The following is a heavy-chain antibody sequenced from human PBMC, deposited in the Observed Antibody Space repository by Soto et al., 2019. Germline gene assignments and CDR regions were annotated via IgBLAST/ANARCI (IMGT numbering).Heavy chain of an antibody. V-gene: IGHV4-39*01. CDR1: GDSISTSSYY. Sequence: SETLSLTCTVSGDSISTSSYYWGWILHSPGKGLEWIGSLYYSGTTYYNPSLKSRVTISVDTSKNQFSLRAYSVTAADTAVYYCARHDWSRFYGMEVWGHGNTVT. D-gene: IGHD2-2*01. CDR2: LYYSGTT. CDR3: ARHDWSRFYGMEV. J-gene: IGHJ6*02.